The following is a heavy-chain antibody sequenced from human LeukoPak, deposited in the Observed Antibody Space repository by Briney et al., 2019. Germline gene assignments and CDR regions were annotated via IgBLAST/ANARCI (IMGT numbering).Heavy chain of an antibody. CDR2: IYSSGGT. V-gene: IGHV4-61*02. CDR3: ARDNQGIAAAGHY. Sequence: MSSETLSLTCTVSGGSTSSGSYYWSWIRQPAGKGLEWIGRIYSSGGTNYNPSLESRVTISLDMSKNQFSLELSSVTAADTAVYYCARDNQGIAAAGHYWGQGTLVTVSS. J-gene: IGHJ4*02. D-gene: IGHD6-13*01. CDR1: GGSTSSGSYY.